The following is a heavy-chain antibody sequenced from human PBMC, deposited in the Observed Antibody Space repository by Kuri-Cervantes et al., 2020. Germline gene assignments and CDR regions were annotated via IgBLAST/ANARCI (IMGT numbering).Heavy chain of an antibody. CDR3: ARERGFGELFS. D-gene: IGHD3-10*01. Sequence: GESLKISCAASGFTFTDYAMHWVRQAPGKGLEWVAVISYDGSNKYYADSVKGRFTISRDNSKNTLYLQMNSLRAEDTAVYYCARERGFGELFSWGQGTLVTVSS. J-gene: IGHJ5*02. CDR2: ISYDGSNK. V-gene: IGHV3-30*14. CDR1: GFTFTDYA.